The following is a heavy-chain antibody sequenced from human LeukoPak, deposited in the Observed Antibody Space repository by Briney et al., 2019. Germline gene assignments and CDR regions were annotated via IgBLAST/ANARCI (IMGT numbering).Heavy chain of an antibody. CDR1: GYRFTNFC. CDR3: ARPRLAAAGSAFDI. CDR2: IYPADSNT. J-gene: IGHJ3*02. D-gene: IGHD6-13*01. Sequence: GESLNISFQGYGYRFTNFCIGWVRQLPGKGLEWIGIIYPADSNTIYSPSFQGQVTISADKSISTAYLQWSNLKASDTAIYYCARPRLAAAGSAFDIWGQGTMVTVSS. V-gene: IGHV5-51*01.